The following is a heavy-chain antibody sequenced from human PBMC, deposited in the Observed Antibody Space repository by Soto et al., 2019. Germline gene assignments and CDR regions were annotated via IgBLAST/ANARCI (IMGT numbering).Heavy chain of an antibody. V-gene: IGHV3-48*02. D-gene: IGHD1-26*01. J-gene: IGHJ4*01. CDR2: ISFSSSNV. CDR3: ARAPGESGSYYGFFDY. Sequence: GPLRLPGDASGFTIDSKNLNVVPLSPKKGLEWVSYISFSSSNVYYADSVKGRFTISRDNAKNSLYLQMNSLRDEDTAVYYCARAPGESGSYYGFFDYWGHGTLVTVSS. CDR1: GFTIDSKN.